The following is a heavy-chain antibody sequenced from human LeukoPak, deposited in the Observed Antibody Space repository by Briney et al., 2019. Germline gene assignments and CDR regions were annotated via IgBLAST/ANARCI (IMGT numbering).Heavy chain of an antibody. CDR3: AKAKYYGTGTYRELDY. V-gene: IGHV3-43*02. CDR2: ITGDGGGA. D-gene: IGHD3-10*01. J-gene: IGHJ4*02. Sequence: GGSLRLSCAASGFTFDDYSMHWVRQAPGKGLQWVSLITGDGGGAYHADSVKGRFTISRDNSNNSLYLQMNSLKTEDTALYFCAKAKYYGTGTYRELDYWGQGTLVTVSS. CDR1: GFTFDDYS.